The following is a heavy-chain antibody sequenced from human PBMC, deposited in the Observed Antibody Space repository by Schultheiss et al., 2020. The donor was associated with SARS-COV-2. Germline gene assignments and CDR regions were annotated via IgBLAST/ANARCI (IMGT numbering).Heavy chain of an antibody. V-gene: IGHV3-30*18. CDR1: GFTFSSYG. CDR3: AKDFTLVATITLGGAFDI. Sequence: GGSLRLSCAASGFTFSSYGMHWVRQAPGKGLEWVAVISYDGSNKYYADSVKGRFTISRDNSKNTLYLQMNSLRAEDTAVYYCAKDFTLVATITLGGAFDIWGQGTTVTGSS. J-gene: IGHJ3*02. CDR2: ISYDGSNK. D-gene: IGHD5-12*01.